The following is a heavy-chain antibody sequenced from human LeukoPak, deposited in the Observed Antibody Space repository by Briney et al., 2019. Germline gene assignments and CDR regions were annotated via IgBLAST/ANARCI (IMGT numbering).Heavy chain of an antibody. Sequence: PSETLSLTCSVSGGSIISSGYYWGWIRQPPGKGLEWIGSIYYTGSTYYNPSLKSRVTISVDTSKNQFSLKLSSVTAADTAVYYYARHWYSCGHSYFDYWGQGTLATVSS. CDR2: IYYTGST. CDR3: ARHWYSCGHSYFDY. D-gene: IGHD5-18*01. J-gene: IGHJ4*02. V-gene: IGHV4-39*01. CDR1: GGSIISSGYY.